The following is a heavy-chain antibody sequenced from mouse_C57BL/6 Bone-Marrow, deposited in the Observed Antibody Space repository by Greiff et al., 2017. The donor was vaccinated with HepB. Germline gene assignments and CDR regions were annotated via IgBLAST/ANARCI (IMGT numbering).Heavy chain of an antibody. D-gene: IGHD2-3*01. CDR1: GFNIKDDY. J-gene: IGHJ3*01. Sequence: VQLQQSGAELVRPGASVKLSCTASGFNIKDDYMHWVKQRPEQGLEWIGWIDPENGDTEYASKFQGKATITADTSSNTAYLQLSSLTSEDTAVYYCTTLRWLWAWFAYWGQGTRVTVSA. CDR3: TTLRWLWAWFAY. V-gene: IGHV14-4*01. CDR2: IDPENGDT.